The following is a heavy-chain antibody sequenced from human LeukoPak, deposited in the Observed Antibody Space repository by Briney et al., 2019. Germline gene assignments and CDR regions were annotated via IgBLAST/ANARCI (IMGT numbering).Heavy chain of an antibody. CDR1: GYTFPSYF. V-gene: IGHV1-46*01. CDR2: INPSGGST. J-gene: IGHJ6*02. CDR3: ARDYPRGMDV. Sequence: GASVKVSCKASGYTFPSYFMHWVRQAPGQGLEWMGIINPSGGSTSYAQKFQGRVTMTRDTSTSTVYMELRSLRSEDTAVYYCARDYPRGMDVWGQGTTVTVSS. D-gene: IGHD3-16*02.